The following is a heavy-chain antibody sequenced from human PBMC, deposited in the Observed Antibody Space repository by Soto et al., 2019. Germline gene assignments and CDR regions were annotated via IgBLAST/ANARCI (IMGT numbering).Heavy chain of an antibody. J-gene: IGHJ6*02. V-gene: IGHV3-30-3*01. CDR3: AREAKQWLVLWNCYGMDV. D-gene: IGHD6-19*01. Sequence: PGGSLRLSCAASGFTFSSYAMHWVRQAPGKGLEWVAVISYDGSNKYYADSVKGRFTISRDNSKNTLYLQMNSLRAEDTAVYYCAREAKQWLVLWNCYGMDVWGQGTTVTVSS. CDR1: GFTFSSYA. CDR2: ISYDGSNK.